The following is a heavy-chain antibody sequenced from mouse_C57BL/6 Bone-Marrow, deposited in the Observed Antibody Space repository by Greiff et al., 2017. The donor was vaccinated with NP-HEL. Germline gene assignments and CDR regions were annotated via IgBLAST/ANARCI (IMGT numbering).Heavy chain of an antibody. CDR3: ARGADGFWYFDV. CDR1: GYTFTSYW. J-gene: IGHJ1*03. CDR2: IDPSDSET. D-gene: IGHD2-3*01. V-gene: IGHV1-52*01. Sequence: QVQLQQPGAELVRPGSSVKLSCKASGYTFTSYWMHWVKQRPIQGLEWIGNIDPSDSETHYNQKFKDKATLTVDKSSSTAYMQLSSLTSEDSAVYYCARGADGFWYFDVWGTGTTLTVSS.